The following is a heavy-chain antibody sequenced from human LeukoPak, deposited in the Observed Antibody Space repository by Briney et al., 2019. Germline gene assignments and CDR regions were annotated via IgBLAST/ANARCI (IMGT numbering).Heavy chain of an antibody. CDR3: AREGYNYGYVPYSDY. CDR1: GFTFSNYE. D-gene: IGHD5-18*01. V-gene: IGHV3-48*03. Sequence: GGSLRLSCAASGFTFSNYEMNWVRQAPGKGLEWVSYISSSGSSIYYADSVKGRFTISRDNAKNSLYLQMNSLRAEDMAVYYCAREGYNYGYVPYSDYWGQGTLVTVSS. CDR2: ISSSGSSI. J-gene: IGHJ4*02.